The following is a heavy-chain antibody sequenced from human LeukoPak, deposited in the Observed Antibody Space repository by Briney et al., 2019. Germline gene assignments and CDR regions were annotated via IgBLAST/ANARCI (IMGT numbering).Heavy chain of an antibody. D-gene: IGHD2-15*01. V-gene: IGHV4-34*01. J-gene: IGHJ4*02. Sequence: ASETLSLTCAVYGGSFSGYYWSWIRQPPGKGLEWIGEINHSGSTNYNPSLKSRVTISVDTSKNQFSLNLSSVTAADTAVYYCARANRIAAQIDYWGQGTLVTVSS. CDR1: GGSFSGYY. CDR3: ARANRIAAQIDY. CDR2: INHSGST.